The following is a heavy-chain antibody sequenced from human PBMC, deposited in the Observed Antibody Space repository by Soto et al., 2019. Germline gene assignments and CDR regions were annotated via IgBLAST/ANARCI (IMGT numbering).Heavy chain of an antibody. V-gene: IGHV1-2*02. Sequence: ASVKVSCKASGYTFTGYYMHWVRQAPGQGLEWMGWINPNSGGTNNSQKFQGRVTMTMDTSISTAYMELSRLRFDDKAVYYCARDLLNAYSSSWYPPGYWGQGTLVTVSS. CDR1: GYTFTGYY. J-gene: IGHJ4*02. CDR2: INPNSGGT. D-gene: IGHD6-13*01. CDR3: ARDLLNAYSSSWYPPGY.